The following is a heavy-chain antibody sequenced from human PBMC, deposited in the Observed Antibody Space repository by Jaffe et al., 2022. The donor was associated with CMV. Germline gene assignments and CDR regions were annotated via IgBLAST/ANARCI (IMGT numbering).Heavy chain of an antibody. CDR1: GFTFSSYG. J-gene: IGHJ3*02. V-gene: IGHV3-33*08. Sequence: QVQLVESGGGVVQPGRSLRLSCAASGFTFSSYGMHWVRQAPGKGLEWVAVIWYDGSNKYYADSVKGRFTISRDNSKNTLYLQMNSLRAEDTAVYYCARDRPLGYADAFDIWGQGTMVTVSS. CDR3: ARDRPLGYADAFDI. D-gene: IGHD2-8*01. CDR2: IWYDGSNK.